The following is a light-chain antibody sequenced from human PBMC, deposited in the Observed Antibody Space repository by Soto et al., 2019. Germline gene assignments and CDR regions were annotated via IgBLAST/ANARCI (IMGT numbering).Light chain of an antibody. CDR3: QQYSAWPLT. Sequence: MTQSPATLSVSPGERATLSCRASQYINNNLAWYQQQPGQAPSLLVYFASTRATGIAARFSGSGSGTEFALTISSLQSEDFAVYYCQQYSAWPLTFGGGTKVEIK. CDR1: QYINNN. V-gene: IGKV3-15*01. J-gene: IGKJ4*01. CDR2: FAS.